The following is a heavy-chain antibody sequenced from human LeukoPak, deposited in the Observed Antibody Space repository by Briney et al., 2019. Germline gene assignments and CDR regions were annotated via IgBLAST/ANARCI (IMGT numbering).Heavy chain of an antibody. V-gene: IGHV3-23*01. CDR1: GFTFSSYA. CDR2: ISGSGGST. Sequence: GGSLRLSCAASGFTFSSYAMSWVRQAPGKGLEWVSAISGSGGSTYYADSVKGRFTISRDNSMNTLYLQMNSLRAEDTAVYYCAKDRTVWGVIPNWFDPWGQGTLVTVSS. J-gene: IGHJ5*02. D-gene: IGHD3-10*01. CDR3: AKDRTVWGVIPNWFDP.